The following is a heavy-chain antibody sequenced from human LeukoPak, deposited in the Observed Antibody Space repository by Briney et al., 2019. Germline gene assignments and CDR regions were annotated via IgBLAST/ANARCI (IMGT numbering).Heavy chain of an antibody. Sequence: PSETLSLTCTVSGGSISSYYWSWIRQPPGKGLEWIGYIYYSGSTSYNPSLKSRVTISVDTSKNQFSLKLSSVTAADTAVYYCARDGRYALGFFDYWGQGTLVTVSS. CDR2: IYYSGST. V-gene: IGHV4-59*01. D-gene: IGHD1-1*01. CDR3: ARDGRYALGFFDY. CDR1: GGSISSYY. J-gene: IGHJ4*02.